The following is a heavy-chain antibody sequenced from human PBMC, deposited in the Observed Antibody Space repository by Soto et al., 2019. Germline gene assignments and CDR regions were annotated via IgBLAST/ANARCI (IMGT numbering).Heavy chain of an antibody. CDR2: VSGDASNT. D-gene: IGHD4-17*01. CDR3: ARDVRASGEMFDY. V-gene: IGHV3-23*01. J-gene: IGHJ4*02. CDR1: GFTFTNYG. Sequence: GGSLRLSCAASGFTFTNYGLSWVRQAPGKGLDWVATVSGDASNTHYADSVKGRFTISRDNSKSILFLQMKSLRVEDTAIYYCARDVRASGEMFDYWGQGTQVTVSS.